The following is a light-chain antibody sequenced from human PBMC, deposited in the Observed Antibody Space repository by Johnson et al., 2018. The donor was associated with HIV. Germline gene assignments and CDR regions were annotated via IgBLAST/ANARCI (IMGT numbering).Light chain of an antibody. CDR3: GTWDSSLNTFV. CDR2: DNN. CDR1: SSNIGINY. Sequence: QAVLTQPPSVSAAPGQKVTISCSGSSSNIGINYVSWYQQLPGTAPKLLIYDNNKRPSGIPDRFSGSKSGTSATLGITGLQTGDEADYYCGTWDSSLNTFVFGTGTRVTVL. J-gene: IGLJ1*01. V-gene: IGLV1-51*01.